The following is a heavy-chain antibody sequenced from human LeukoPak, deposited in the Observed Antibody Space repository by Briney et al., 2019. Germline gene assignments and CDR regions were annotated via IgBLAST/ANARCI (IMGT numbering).Heavy chain of an antibody. J-gene: IGHJ4*02. V-gene: IGHV4-4*07. D-gene: IGHD3-10*01. CDR3: VRGGYYYGPSD. Sequence: SETLSLTCTVSGGSISSYYWSWIRQPAGKGLEWIGRTYTSGSINYNPSLKSRVTMSVDTSKNQLSLKLNSVTAADTAVYCCVRGGYYYGPSDWGQGTLVTVSS. CDR1: GGSISSYY. CDR2: TYTSGSI.